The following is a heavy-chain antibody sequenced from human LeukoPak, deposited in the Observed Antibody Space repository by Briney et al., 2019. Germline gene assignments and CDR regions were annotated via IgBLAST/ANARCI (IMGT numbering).Heavy chain of an antibody. V-gene: IGHV4-30-4*01. Sequence: PSGTLSLTCTVSGGSISSGDYYWSWIRQPPGKGLEWIGYIYYSGSTYYNPSLKSRVTISVDTSKNQFSLKLSSVTAADTAVYYCARDGYSYGWFVDYWGQGTLVTVSS. J-gene: IGHJ4*02. CDR3: ARDGYSYGWFVDY. CDR2: IYYSGST. CDR1: GGSISSGDYY. D-gene: IGHD5-18*01.